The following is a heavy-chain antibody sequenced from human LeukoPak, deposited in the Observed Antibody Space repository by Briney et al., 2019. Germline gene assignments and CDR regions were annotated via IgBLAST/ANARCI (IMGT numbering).Heavy chain of an antibody. D-gene: IGHD3-22*01. CDR2: ISSSGSTI. CDR1: GFTFSSYE. V-gene: IGHV3-48*03. J-gene: IGHJ4*02. CDR3: AREAYYDSSGYYSRGYYFDY. Sequence: GGSLRLSCAASGFTFSSYEMNWVRQAPGKGLEWVSYISSSGSTIYYADSVKGRYTISRDNAKNSLYLQMNSLRAEDTAVYYCAREAYYDSSGYYSRGYYFDYWGQGTLVTVSS.